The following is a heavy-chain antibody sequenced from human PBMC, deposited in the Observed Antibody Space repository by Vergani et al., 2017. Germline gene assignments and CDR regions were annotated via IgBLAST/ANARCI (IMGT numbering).Heavy chain of an antibody. Sequence: QLQLQESGPGLVKPSATLSLTCSVSGASIRSSNYYWGWIRQPPGKGLEWISSIYYSGSTYYNPSLKSRVTIAVDTSKNQFSLKLSSVTAADTAVYYCARKGYYYDSSGYYYYFDYWGQGTLVTVSS. V-gene: IGHV4-39*01. CDR1: GASIRSSNYY. D-gene: IGHD3-22*01. CDR3: ARKGYYYDSSGYYYYFDY. CDR2: IYYSGST. J-gene: IGHJ4*02.